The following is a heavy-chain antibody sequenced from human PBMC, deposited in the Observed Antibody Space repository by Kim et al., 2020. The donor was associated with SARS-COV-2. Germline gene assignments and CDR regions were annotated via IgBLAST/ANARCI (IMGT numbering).Heavy chain of an antibody. CDR1: GFTFSSYA. CDR3: AKDGCRVVVAATCGMDV. V-gene: IGHV3-23*01. Sequence: GGSLRLSCAASGFTFSSYAMSWVRQDPGKGLEWVSAISGRGGSTYYADSVKGRFTISRDNSKNTLYLQMNSLRAEDTAVYYCAKDGCRVVVAATCGMDVWGQGTTVTVSS. J-gene: IGHJ6*02. D-gene: IGHD2-15*01. CDR2: ISGRGGST.